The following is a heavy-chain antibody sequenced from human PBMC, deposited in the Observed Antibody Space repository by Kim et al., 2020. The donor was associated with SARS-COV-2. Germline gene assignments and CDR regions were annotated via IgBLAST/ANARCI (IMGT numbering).Heavy chain of an antibody. CDR2: ISYDGSNK. J-gene: IGHJ3*01. CDR3: ARDYEGSRPAALPHDAF. V-gene: IGHV3-30*04. Sequence: GGSLSLSFAASFFPFRRSALHWVRQAPGKGLEWVAVISYDGSNKYYADSVKGRFTISRDNSKNTLYLQMNSLRAEDTAVYYCARDYEGSRPAALPHDAF. D-gene: IGHD2-2*01. CDR1: FFPFRRSA.